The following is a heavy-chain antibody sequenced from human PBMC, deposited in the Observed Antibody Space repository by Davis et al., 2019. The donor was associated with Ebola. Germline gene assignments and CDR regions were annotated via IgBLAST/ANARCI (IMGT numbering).Heavy chain of an antibody. J-gene: IGHJ5*02. CDR1: RYIFTSYW. V-gene: IGHV5-51*01. CDR3: ARGGYSYAWFDP. Sequence: GGSLRLSCKASRYIFTSYWIGWVRQMPGKGLEWMGMIYPGDSDTRYSPSFQGQVTISADKSTSTAYLQWSSLKASDTAMYYCARGGYSYAWFDPWGQGTLVTVSS. D-gene: IGHD5-18*01. CDR2: IYPGDSDT.